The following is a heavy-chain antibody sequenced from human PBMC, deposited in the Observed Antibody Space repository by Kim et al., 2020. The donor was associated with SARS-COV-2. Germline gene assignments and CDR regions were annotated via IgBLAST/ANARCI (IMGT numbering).Heavy chain of an antibody. CDR3: ARDRTGGGLTTH. D-gene: IGHD2-15*01. CDR1: GGSISSYY. Sequence: SETLSLTCTVSGGSISSYYWSWIRQPPGKGLEWIGYIYYSGSTNYNPSLKSRVTISVDTSKNQFSLKLSSVTAADTAVYYCARDRTGGGLTTHWGQGTLVTVSS. V-gene: IGHV4-59*13. J-gene: IGHJ4*02. CDR2: IYYSGST.